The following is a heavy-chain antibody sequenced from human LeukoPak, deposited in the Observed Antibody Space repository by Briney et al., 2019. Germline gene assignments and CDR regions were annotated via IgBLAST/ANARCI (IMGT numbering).Heavy chain of an antibody. CDR3: AGGSGYLIEF. D-gene: IGHD6-19*01. CDR1: TFTLSRYW. CDR2: IKQDGSEK. J-gene: IGHJ4*02. V-gene: IGHV3-7*04. Sequence: PGGSLRLSCAASTFTLSRYWMSWVRQAPGKGLEWVANIKQDGSEKKYADSVKARFTISRDNAKNSLYLQMDSLRDEDTALYYCAGGSGYLIEFWGQGTLVTVSS.